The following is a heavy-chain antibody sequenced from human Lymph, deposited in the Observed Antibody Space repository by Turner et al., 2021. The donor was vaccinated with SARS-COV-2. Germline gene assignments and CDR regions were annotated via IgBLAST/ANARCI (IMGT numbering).Heavy chain of an antibody. J-gene: IGHJ3*02. CDR1: GFNVSSNY. V-gene: IGHV3-53*02. CDR3: ARDNPHDAFDI. CDR2: IYSGGST. Sequence: EVQLVETGGGLIQPGGSLRLSCAASGFNVSSNYMSWVRQAPGKGLEWVSVIYSGGSTFYADSVRGRFTISRDNSKNTLYLQMNSPRAEDTAVYYCARDNPHDAFDIWGQGTMVTVSS.